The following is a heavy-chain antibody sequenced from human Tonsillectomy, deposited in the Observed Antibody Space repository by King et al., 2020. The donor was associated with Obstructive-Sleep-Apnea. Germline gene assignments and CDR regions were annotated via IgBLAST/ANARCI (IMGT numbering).Heavy chain of an antibody. CDR3: ALYGDYVSFAL. Sequence: VQLQQWGAGLLKPSETLSLTCAVYGGSFSAYYWSWIRQPPGKGLEWIGEINHSGSTNYNPSLKSRVTISVDTSKNQFSLKLSSVTAADTAVYYCALYGDYVSFALWGQGTLVTVSS. CDR2: INHSGST. CDR1: GGSFSAYY. D-gene: IGHD4-17*01. J-gene: IGHJ4*02. V-gene: IGHV4-34*01.